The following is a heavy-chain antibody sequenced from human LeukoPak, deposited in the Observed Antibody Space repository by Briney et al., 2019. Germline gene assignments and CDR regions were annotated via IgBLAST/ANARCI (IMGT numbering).Heavy chain of an antibody. CDR3: ARGQGAYCSGGSYYLVY. V-gene: IGHV3-23*01. CDR1: GFTFSSYA. CDR2: ISGSGGSA. J-gene: IGHJ4*02. D-gene: IGHD2-15*01. Sequence: GVSLRLSCAASGFTFSSYAMNWVRQAPGKGLKWVSGISGSGGSADYADSVKGRFTIFRDNSENTLYLQMNSLRAEDTAVYYCARGQGAYCSGGSYYLVYWGQGTLVTVSS.